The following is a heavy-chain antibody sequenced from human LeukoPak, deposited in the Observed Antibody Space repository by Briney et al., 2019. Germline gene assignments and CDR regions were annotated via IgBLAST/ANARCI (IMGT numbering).Heavy chain of an antibody. CDR3: ARQGSGGRSFDV. CDR2: IYNSGNT. J-gene: IGHJ3*01. V-gene: IGHV4-59*08. Sequence: SETLSLTCTVSGGSITTYYWTWIRQPPGKGLEWIGYIYNSGNTNYNPSLKSRVTISIDTSRNQVSLRLSSVTAADTAAYYCARQGSGGRSFDVWGQGTMVTVSS. D-gene: IGHD1-26*01. CDR1: GGSITTYY.